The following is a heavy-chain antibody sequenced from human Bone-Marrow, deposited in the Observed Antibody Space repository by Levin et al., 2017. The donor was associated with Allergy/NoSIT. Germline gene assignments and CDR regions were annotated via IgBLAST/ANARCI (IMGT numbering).Heavy chain of an antibody. V-gene: IGHV4-34*01. CDR1: GGSFSGYY. Sequence: TLSLTCAVYGGSFSGYYWSWIRQPPGKGLEWIGEVNHSGSTNYNPSLKSRVTISADTSKNQFSLKLNSVTAADTAVYYCARGLDIVVVAAATNYNWFDSWGQGTLITVSS. D-gene: IGHD2-15*01. CDR2: VNHSGST. CDR3: ARGLDIVVVAAATNYNWFDS. J-gene: IGHJ5*01.